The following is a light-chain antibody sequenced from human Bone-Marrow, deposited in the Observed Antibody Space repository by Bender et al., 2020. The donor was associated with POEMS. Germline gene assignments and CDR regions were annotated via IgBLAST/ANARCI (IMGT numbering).Light chain of an antibody. CDR1: SSDVGSYNV. V-gene: IGLV2-14*02. CDR3: SSYTSSSTLWV. J-gene: IGLJ3*02. CDR2: DVS. Sequence: QSALTQPASVSGSPGQSITISCTGASSDVGSYNVVTWYQQHPGKAPKLMIYDVSNRPSGVSNRFSGSKSGNTASLTIAGLQAEDEADYYCSSYTSSSTLWVFGGGTKLTVL.